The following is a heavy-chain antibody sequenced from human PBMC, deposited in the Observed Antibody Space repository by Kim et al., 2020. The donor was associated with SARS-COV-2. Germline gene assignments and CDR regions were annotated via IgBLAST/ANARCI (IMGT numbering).Heavy chain of an antibody. CDR1: GFTFSSYG. CDR3: AKLKAGSATPDAFDI. D-gene: IGHD2-15*01. V-gene: IGHV3-30*18. Sequence: GGSLRLSCAASGFTFSSYGMHWVRQAPGKGLEWVAVISYDGSNKYYADSVKGRFTISRDNSKNTLYLQMNSLRAEDTAVYYCAKLKAGSATPDAFDIWGQGTMVTVSS. J-gene: IGHJ3*02. CDR2: ISYDGSNK.